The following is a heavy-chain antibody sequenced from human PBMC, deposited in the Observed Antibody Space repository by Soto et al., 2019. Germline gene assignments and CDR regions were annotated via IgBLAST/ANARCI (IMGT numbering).Heavy chain of an antibody. D-gene: IGHD3-22*01. Sequence: ASVKVSCKASGFTFTGHYMHWVRQAPGQGLEWMGIINPSGGSTSYAQKFQGRVTMTRDTSTSTVYMELSSLRSEDTAVYYCARLRGYYDSSGYIDYWGQGTLVTVSS. CDR3: ARLRGYYDSSGYIDY. V-gene: IGHV1-46*01. CDR2: INPSGGST. J-gene: IGHJ4*02. CDR1: GFTFTGHY.